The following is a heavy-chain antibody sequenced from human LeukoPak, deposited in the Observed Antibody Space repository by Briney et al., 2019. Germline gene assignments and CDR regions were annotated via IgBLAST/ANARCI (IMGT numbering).Heavy chain of an antibody. CDR1: GFTFDDYT. J-gene: IGHJ6*02. CDR3: AKDLTPTTSKRGITMVRGVIPRPYYYYYYGMDV. CDR2: ISWDGGST. Sequence: GGSLRLSCAASGFTFDDYTMHWVRQAPGKGLEWVSLISWDGGSTYYADSVKGRFTISRDNSKNSLYLQMNSLRTEDTALYYCAKDLTPTTSKRGITMVRGVIPRPYYYYYYGMDVWGQGTTVTVSS. D-gene: IGHD3-10*01. V-gene: IGHV3-43*01.